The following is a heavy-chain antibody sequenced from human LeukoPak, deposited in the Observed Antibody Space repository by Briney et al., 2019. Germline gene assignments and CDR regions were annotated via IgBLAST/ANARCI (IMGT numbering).Heavy chain of an antibody. J-gene: IGHJ5*02. Sequence: TSETLSLTCGVYGGSFSGYHWTWIRLRPGKGLEWIGDINHSGSTHYNPSLKSRVTISIDTSNNQFSLKLHSVTAADTAVYYCARGFPSSSRWFDPWGQGTPVTVSS. CDR3: ARGFPSSSRWFDP. D-gene: IGHD6-6*01. CDR1: GGSFSGYH. V-gene: IGHV4-34*01. CDR2: INHSGST.